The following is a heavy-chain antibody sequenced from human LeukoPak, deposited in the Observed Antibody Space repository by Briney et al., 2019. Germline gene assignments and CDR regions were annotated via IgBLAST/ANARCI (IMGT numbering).Heavy chain of an antibody. J-gene: IGHJ3*01. Sequence: SQTLSLTCAISGDSVSSNSVAWNWIRQSPSRGLEWLGRTYYRSKWYNDYAVSVKSRITVNPDTSKNQFSLQLNSVTPEDTAVYYCARGIYRAFDVWGQGTLVTVSS. CDR1: GDSVSSNSVA. D-gene: IGHD3-3*01. V-gene: IGHV6-1*01. CDR2: TYYRSKWYN. CDR3: ARGIYRAFDV.